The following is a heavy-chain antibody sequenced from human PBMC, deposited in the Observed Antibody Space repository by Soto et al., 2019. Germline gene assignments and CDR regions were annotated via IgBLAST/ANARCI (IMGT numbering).Heavy chain of an antibody. D-gene: IGHD3-16*01. CDR3: ARGAFMHDS. CDR2: ISASGGST. J-gene: IGHJ4*02. V-gene: IGHV3-23*01. Sequence: EVQLLESGGGLEQPGGSLRLSCAASGFTFDSFAMTWVRQAPGKGLEWVSAISASGGSTFYADSVKGRFTISRDSSKNTLYLQMNSVRAEDTAVYYCARGAFMHDSWGQGTLVTVSS. CDR1: GFTFDSFA.